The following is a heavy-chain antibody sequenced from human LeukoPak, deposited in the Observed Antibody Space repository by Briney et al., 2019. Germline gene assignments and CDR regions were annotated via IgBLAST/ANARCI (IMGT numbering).Heavy chain of an antibody. J-gene: IGHJ4*02. CDR3: ARDRSQSSSSGYYFDY. D-gene: IGHD6-6*01. Sequence: ASVKVSCKASGYTFIGYYLHWVRQAPGQGLEWVGIINPSGGSTSYAQKFQGRVTMTRDMSTSTVYMELSSLRSEDTAVYYCARDRSQSSSSGYYFDYWGQGTLVTVSS. CDR1: GYTFIGYY. CDR2: INPSGGST. V-gene: IGHV1-46*01.